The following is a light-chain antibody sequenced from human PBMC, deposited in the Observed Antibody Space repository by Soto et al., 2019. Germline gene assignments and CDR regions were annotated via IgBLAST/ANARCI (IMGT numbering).Light chain of an antibody. CDR2: GAS. J-gene: IGKJ1*01. CDR1: QSVSNNY. CDR3: QQYGSSGT. Sequence: EIVFSLSPCTLSLSQGERATLSCRASQSVSNNYLAWYQQKPGQAPRLLIYGASNRATGIPDRFSGSGSGTDFTLTISRLEPEDFAVYYCQQYGSSGTFGQGTKVDIK. V-gene: IGKV3-20*01.